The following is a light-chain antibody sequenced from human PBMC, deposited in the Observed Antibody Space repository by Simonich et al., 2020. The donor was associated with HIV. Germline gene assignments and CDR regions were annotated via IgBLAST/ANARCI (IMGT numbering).Light chain of an antibody. Sequence: DIVMTQSPDSLAVSLGERATINCKSSQSVLYSSNNKNYLAWYQQKPGQPPKLLIHWASSRESGVPDRFSGSGSGTDFTLTISSLQAEDGAVYYCQQYYNTLWTFGQGTKVEIK. V-gene: IGKV4-1*01. CDR3: QQYYNTLWT. J-gene: IGKJ1*01. CDR1: QSVLYSSNNKNY. CDR2: WAS.